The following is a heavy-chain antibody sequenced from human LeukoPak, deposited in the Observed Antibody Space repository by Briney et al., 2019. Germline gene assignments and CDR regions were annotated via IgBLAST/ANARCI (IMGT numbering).Heavy chain of an antibody. D-gene: IGHD3-10*01. CDR2: IYYSGST. CDR3: VRDAKSFDD. J-gene: IGHJ4*02. CDR1: GGSISSSSYY. V-gene: IGHV4-39*01. Sequence: PSETLSLTCTVSGGSISSSSYYWGWIRQPPGKGLEWIGSIYYSGSTYYNPSLKSRVTISVDTSKNQFSLKLSSVTAADTAVYYCVRDAKSFDDWGQGTLVTVSS.